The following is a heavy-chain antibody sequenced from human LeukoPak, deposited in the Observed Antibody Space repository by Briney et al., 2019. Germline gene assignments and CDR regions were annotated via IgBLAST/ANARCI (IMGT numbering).Heavy chain of an antibody. D-gene: IGHD4-23*01. CDR2: IYYSGST. CDR1: GGSISSYY. V-gene: IGHV4-59*01. CDR3: ARDRSYGGNGYFDY. Sequence: SSETLSLTCTVSGGSISSYYWSWIRQPPGKGLEWIGYIYYSGSTNYNPSLKSRVTISVDTSKNQFSLKLSSVTAADTAVYYCARDRSYGGNGYFDYWGQGTLVTVSS. J-gene: IGHJ4*02.